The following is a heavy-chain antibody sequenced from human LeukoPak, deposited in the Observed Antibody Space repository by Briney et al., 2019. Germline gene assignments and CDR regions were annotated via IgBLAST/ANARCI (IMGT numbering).Heavy chain of an antibody. Sequence: PGGSLRLSGAASGFTFSSYAMNWVRQAPGKGLEWVSTVSGSGGTTYYADSVKGRFAISRDNSKNTLYLQMNSLRAEDTAVYYCAKDHRGYYGSGSYFWFDPWGQGTLVTVSS. CDR2: VSGSGGTT. CDR1: GFTFSSYA. CDR3: AKDHRGYYGSGSYFWFDP. D-gene: IGHD3-10*01. J-gene: IGHJ5*02. V-gene: IGHV3-23*01.